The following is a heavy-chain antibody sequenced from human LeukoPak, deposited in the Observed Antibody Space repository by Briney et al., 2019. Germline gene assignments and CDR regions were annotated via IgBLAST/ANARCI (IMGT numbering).Heavy chain of an antibody. D-gene: IGHD5/OR15-5a*01. Sequence: ASVKVSCKASGYTFTSYYMHWVRQAPGQGLEWMGIINPSGGSTSYAQKFQGRVTMTRDTPTSTVYMELSSLRSEDTAVYYCARTVSTGNSGWNWFDPWGQGTLVTVSS. CDR2: INPSGGST. CDR1: GYTFTSYY. CDR3: ARTVSTGNSGWNWFDP. J-gene: IGHJ5*02. V-gene: IGHV1-46*01.